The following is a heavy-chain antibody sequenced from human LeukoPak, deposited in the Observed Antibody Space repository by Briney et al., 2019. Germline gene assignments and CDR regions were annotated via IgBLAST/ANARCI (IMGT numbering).Heavy chain of an antibody. CDR3: AKEAGATTDWYFDL. J-gene: IGHJ2*01. CDR2: IRYDGSNK. CDR1: GFTFSSYG. D-gene: IGHD1-26*01. V-gene: IGHV3-30*02. Sequence: PGGSLRLSCAASGFTFSSYGMHWVRQAPGKGLEWVAFIRYDGSNKYYADSVKGRFTISRDNSKNTLYLQMNSLRAEDTAVYYCAKEAGATTDWYFDLWGRGTLVTVSS.